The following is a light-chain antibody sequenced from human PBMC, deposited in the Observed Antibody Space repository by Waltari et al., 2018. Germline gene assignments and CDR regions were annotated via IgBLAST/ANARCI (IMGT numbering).Light chain of an antibody. CDR1: SSDVGDYHL. J-gene: IGLJ3*02. V-gene: IGLV2-23*02. CDR2: KIN. CDR3: CLSAGWSNGWV. Sequence: QSTLTQPASVSGSPGQSIPISCTGSSSDVGDYHLVSWYQQHPGKAPKLLIYKINNRPSGVSNRFSGSKSGNTASLTISGLQAEDEADYYCCLSAGWSNGWVFGGGTKVTVL.